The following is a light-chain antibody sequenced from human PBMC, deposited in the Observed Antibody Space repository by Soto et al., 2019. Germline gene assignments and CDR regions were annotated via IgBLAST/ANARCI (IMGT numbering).Light chain of an antibody. CDR1: QSVSSN. CDR2: GAS. CDR3: QQYNNWPRT. V-gene: IGKV3-15*01. J-gene: IGKJ1*01. Sequence: IVMTQSPATLSVSAGERASLSCRASQSVSSNLAWYQQKPGQAPRLLIYGASTRATGIPARFSGSRSGTEFTLTISSLQSEDFAVYYCQQYNNWPRTFGQGTKVEIK.